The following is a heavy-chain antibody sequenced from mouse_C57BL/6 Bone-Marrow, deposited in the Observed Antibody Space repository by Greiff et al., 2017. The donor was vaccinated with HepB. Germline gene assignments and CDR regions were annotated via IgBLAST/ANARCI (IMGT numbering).Heavy chain of an antibody. J-gene: IGHJ1*03. Sequence: VQLQQSGAELVRPGTSVKVSCKASGYAFTNYLIEWVKQRPGQGLEWIGVINPGSGGTNYNEKFKGKATLTADKSSSTAYMQLSSLTSEDSAVYFCARYGRPPYWYVDVWGTGTTVTVSS. CDR2: INPGSGGT. CDR1: GYAFTNYL. CDR3: ARYGRPPYWYVDV. D-gene: IGHD1-1*01. V-gene: IGHV1-54*01.